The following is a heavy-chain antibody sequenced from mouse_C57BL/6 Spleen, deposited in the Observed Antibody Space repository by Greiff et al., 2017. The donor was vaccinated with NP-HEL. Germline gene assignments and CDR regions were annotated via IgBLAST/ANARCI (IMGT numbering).Heavy chain of an antibody. V-gene: IGHV5-6*01. J-gene: IGHJ3*01. CDR2: ISSGGSYT. D-gene: IGHD2-3*01. Sequence: VQLKESGGDLVKPGGSLKLSCAASGFTFSSYGMSWVRQTPDKRLEWVATISSGGSYTYYPDSVKGRFTISRDNAKNTLYLQMSSLKSEDTAMYYCARRDDGSFAYWGQGTLVTVSA. CDR3: ARRDDGSFAY. CDR1: GFTFSSYG.